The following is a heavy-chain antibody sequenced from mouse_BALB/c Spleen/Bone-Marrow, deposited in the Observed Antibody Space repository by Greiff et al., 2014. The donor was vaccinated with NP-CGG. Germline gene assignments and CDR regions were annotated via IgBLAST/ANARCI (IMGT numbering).Heavy chain of an antibody. J-gene: IGHJ4*01. CDR3: ARGTTTVVPEAIDY. D-gene: IGHD1-1*01. V-gene: IGHV1-14*01. CDR1: GYTFTSYV. Sequence: EVQLQQSGPELVKPGASVKMSCKASGYTFTSYVMHWVKQKPGQGLEWIGYIYPYNDGTKYNEKFKGKATLTSDKSSSTAYMERISLTAETSAVSDGARGTTTVVPEAIDYWGQGTLVTVSA. CDR2: IYPYNDGT.